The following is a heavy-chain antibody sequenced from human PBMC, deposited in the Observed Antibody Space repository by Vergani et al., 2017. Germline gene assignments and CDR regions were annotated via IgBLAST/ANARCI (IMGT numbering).Heavy chain of an antibody. CDR1: GFSLSNARMG. CDR2: IFSNDEK. V-gene: IGHV2-26*01. Sequence: QVTLKESGPVLVKPTETLTLTCTVSGFSLSNARMGVSWIRQPPGKALEWLAHIFSNDEKSYSTSLKSRLTIAKDTSKIQVVLTMTNMDPVDTATYDCARIGWAYYCSGGGCQYYFDYWGQGTLVTVSS. D-gene: IGHD2-15*01. CDR3: ARIGWAYYCSGGGCQYYFDY. J-gene: IGHJ4*02.